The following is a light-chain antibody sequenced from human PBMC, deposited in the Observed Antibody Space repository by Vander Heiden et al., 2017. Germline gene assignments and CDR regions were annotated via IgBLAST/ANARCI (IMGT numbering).Light chain of an antibody. CDR3: AAWDDSLNGPV. CDR2: SNN. CDR1: SSNIGSNT. J-gene: IGLJ3*02. V-gene: IGLV1-44*01. Sequence: QSVLTQPPSASGTPGQRATIPCSGSSSNIGSNTVNWYQQRPGTAPKLLIYSNNQRPSGVPDRFSGSKSGTSASLAISGLQSEDEADYYCAAWDDSLNGPVFGGGTKLTVL.